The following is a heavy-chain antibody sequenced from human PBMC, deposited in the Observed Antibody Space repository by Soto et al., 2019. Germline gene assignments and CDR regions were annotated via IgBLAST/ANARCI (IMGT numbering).Heavy chain of an antibody. D-gene: IGHD6-6*01. CDR1: GGSISSYY. Sequence: PLETLSLTCTVSGGSISSYYWSWIRQPPGKGLEWIGYIYYSGSTNYNPSLKSRVTISVDTSKNQFSLKLSSVTAADTAVYYCARGVEQLGVDYWGQGTLVPSPQ. CDR2: IYYSGST. V-gene: IGHV4-59*01. CDR3: ARGVEQLGVDY. J-gene: IGHJ4*02.